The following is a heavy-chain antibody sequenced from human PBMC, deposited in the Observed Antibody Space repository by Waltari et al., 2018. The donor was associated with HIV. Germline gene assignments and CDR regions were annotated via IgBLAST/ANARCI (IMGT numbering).Heavy chain of an antibody. CDR2: IYYTGTT. CDR3: ARGTIESGVTAGFGF. J-gene: IGHJ4*02. D-gene: IGHD2-21*02. V-gene: IGHV4-39*01. Sequence: QLQLQESGPGLVRPSETLSLTCSVSGGSIRSSAHYWGWLRQSSGKGLEWVGSIYYTGTTYYSPSLKNRLTMSVDATKGQFSLTLKSVTAADTAIYYCARGTIESGVTAGFGFWGQGTLVAVSS. CDR1: GGSIRSSAHY.